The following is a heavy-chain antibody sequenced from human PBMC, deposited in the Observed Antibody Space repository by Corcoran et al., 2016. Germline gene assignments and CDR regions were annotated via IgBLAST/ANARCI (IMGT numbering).Heavy chain of an antibody. CDR1: GFSLSTSGVG. J-gene: IGHJ4*02. CDR2: IYWDDDK. V-gene: IGHV2-5*02. CDR3: AHRQGDFWSGTLSYFDY. Sequence: QITLKESGPPLVQPTQTLTLTSTFSGFSLSTSGVGVGWIRQPPGTALEWLALIYWDDDKRYSPSLKSRLTITKDTSKNQVVLTITNIDPVDTATDYCAHRQGDFWSGTLSYFDYWGQGTLVTVSS. D-gene: IGHD3-3*01.